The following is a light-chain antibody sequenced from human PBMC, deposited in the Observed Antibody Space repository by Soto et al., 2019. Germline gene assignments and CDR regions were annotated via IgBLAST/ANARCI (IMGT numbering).Light chain of an antibody. Sequence: QSALTQPASVSGSPGQSITISCTGTSSDVGGYKYVSWYQQHPGKDPKHIIYEVSNRPSGVSKRFSGSKSVNTASLTISGFQAEDEADYYCSSYTTSSTWVFGGGTKLTVL. CDR2: EVS. J-gene: IGLJ3*02. V-gene: IGLV2-14*01. CDR3: SSYTTSSTWV. CDR1: SSDVGGYKY.